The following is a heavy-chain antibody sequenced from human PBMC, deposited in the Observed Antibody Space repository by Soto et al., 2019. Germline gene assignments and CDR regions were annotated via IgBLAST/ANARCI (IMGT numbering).Heavy chain of an antibody. CDR3: ASCLNGRDDAFDI. CDR1: GFTFSIYW. J-gene: IGHJ3*02. CDR2: IKQDESEK. Sequence: PGGSLRLSCAASGFTFSIYWMSWVRQAPGKGLEWVANIKQDESEKYYVDSVKGRFTISRDNAKNSLYLQMDSLRAEDTAVYYCASCLNGRDDAFDIWGQGTMVTVSS. D-gene: IGHD1-20*01. V-gene: IGHV3-7*01.